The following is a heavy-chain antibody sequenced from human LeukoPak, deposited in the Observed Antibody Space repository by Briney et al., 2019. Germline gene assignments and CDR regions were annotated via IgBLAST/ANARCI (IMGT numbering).Heavy chain of an antibody. J-gene: IGHJ4*02. D-gene: IGHD6-13*01. V-gene: IGHV3-48*01. CDR2: ISSSSSTI. Sequence: PTGGSLRLSCAASGFTFSSYSMNWVRQAPGKGLEWVSYISSSSSTIYYADSVKGRFTISRDNAKNSLYLQMNSLRAEDTAVYYCARVKGPQRLVSRPLDYWGQGTLVTVSS. CDR1: GFTFSSYS. CDR3: ARVKGPQRLVSRPLDY.